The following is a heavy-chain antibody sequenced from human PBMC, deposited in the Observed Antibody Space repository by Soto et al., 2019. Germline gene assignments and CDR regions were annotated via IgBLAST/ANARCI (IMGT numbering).Heavy chain of an antibody. V-gene: IGHV4-59*01. D-gene: IGHD5-18*01. CDR2: IASSGST. Sequence: SETLSITCTVSGDSISGYYWSWIRQLPGKGLEWIGCIASSGSTNYNPSLKSRVTISVDRSKSQFSLKLSAVPAADTAVCYCANGYHYGYQRRWGQGTLGTGPS. CDR3: ANGYHYGYQRR. J-gene: IGHJ4*03. CDR1: GDSISGYY.